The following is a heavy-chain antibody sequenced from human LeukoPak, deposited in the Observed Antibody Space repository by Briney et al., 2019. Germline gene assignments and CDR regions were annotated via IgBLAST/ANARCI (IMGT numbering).Heavy chain of an antibody. Sequence: RSGGSLRLSCAASGFTFTNNFMSWVRQVPGKGLEWVANIKQDGSETTYADSVRGRFTIFRDNAKDSVYLQMNSLRAEDSAVYYCASSYYDFWSGYSYYFDYWGQGTLVTVSS. D-gene: IGHD3-3*01. CDR3: ASSYYDFWSGYSYYFDY. J-gene: IGHJ4*02. CDR2: IKQDGSET. V-gene: IGHV3-7*01. CDR1: GFTFTNNF.